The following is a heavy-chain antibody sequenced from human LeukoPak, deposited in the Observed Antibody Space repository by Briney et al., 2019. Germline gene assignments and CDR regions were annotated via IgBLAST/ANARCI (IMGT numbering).Heavy chain of an antibody. J-gene: IGHJ4*02. CDR2: INPSGGST. Sequence: ASVTVSCKASGYIFTSYYMHWVRQAPAQGLEWMGIINPSGGSTSYAQKFQGRVTMTRDMSTSTVHMELSSLRSEDTAVYYCARSFLLFIAAAGYYFDYWGQGTLVTVSS. V-gene: IGHV1-46*01. D-gene: IGHD6-13*01. CDR3: ARSFLLFIAAAGYYFDY. CDR1: GYIFTSYY.